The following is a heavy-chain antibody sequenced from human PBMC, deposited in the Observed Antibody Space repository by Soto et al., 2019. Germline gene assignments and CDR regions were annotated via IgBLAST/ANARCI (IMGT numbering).Heavy chain of an antibody. V-gene: IGHV1-24*01. Sequence: ASVKVTCKDSGYTLTELSMHWVRQAPGKGLEWMGGLDPEDGETIYAQKFPGRVPLTEDTSTDTAYMELSSLRSEDTAVYYCATVAERVRVYHYGMDVWGQGTPVTVSS. J-gene: IGHJ6*02. CDR1: GYTLTELS. D-gene: IGHD3-3*01. CDR2: LDPEDGET. CDR3: ATVAERVRVYHYGMDV.